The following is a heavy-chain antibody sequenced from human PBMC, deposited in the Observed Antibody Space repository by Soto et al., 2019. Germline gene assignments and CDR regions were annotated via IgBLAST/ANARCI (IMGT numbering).Heavy chain of an antibody. J-gene: IGHJ5*02. Sequence: GGSLRLSCAASGFTFSSYWMHWVRQAPGKGLVWVSRINSDGSSTSYADSVKGRFTISRDNAKNTLYLQMNSLRAEDTAVYYCARERSSSWYTNNWFDPWGQGTVVTVSS. CDR3: ARERSSSWYTNNWFDP. CDR1: GFTFSSYW. D-gene: IGHD6-13*01. V-gene: IGHV3-74*01. CDR2: INSDGSST.